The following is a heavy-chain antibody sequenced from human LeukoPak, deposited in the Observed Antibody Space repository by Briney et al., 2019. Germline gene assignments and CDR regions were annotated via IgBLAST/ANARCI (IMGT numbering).Heavy chain of an antibody. CDR3: ARHRAITPDAFDI. D-gene: IGHD3-10*01. CDR1: GGSFSGYY. CDR2: INHSGST. J-gene: IGHJ3*02. V-gene: IGHV4-34*01. Sequence: SETLSLTCAVYGGSFSGYYWSWIRQPPGKGLEWIGEINHSGSTNYNPSLKSRVTISVDTSKNQFSLKLSSVTAADTAVYYCARHRAITPDAFDIWGQGTMVTVSS.